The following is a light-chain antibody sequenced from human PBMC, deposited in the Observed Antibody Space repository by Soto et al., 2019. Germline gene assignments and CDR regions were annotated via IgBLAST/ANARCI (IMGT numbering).Light chain of an antibody. J-gene: IGKJ2*02. CDR3: QQYNSFSGT. CDR1: QSISTW. CDR2: DAS. Sequence: DIQMTQSPSTLSASVGDRVTITCRASQSISTWLAWYQQKPGKAPKLLIYDASSLQSGAPSRFSGSGSGIEFTLTISSLQPDDVATYYCQQYNSFSGTFGQGTKLEIK. V-gene: IGKV1-5*01.